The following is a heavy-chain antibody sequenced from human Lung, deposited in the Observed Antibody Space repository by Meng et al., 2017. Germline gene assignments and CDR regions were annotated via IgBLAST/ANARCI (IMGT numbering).Heavy chain of an antibody. CDR2: ISSSSRYI. CDR3: ARDNYHDSGSYSGFDY. D-gene: IGHD3-10*01. J-gene: IGHJ4*02. Sequence: EVQLVESGGGLVKPGGSLRLSCAASGFTFSNYSMNWVRQAPGKGLEWVSSISSSSRYIYYADSLKGRFTISRDNAKNSLYLQMNSLRAEDTAVFYCARDNYHDSGSYSGFDYWGQGALVTVSS. V-gene: IGHV3-21*01. CDR1: GFTFSNYS.